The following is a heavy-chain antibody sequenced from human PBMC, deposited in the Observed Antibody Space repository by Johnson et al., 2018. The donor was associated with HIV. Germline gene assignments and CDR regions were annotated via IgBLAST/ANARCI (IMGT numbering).Heavy chain of an antibody. J-gene: IGHJ3*02. CDR2: IKCDGSEK. CDR1: GLTFSSSW. CDR3: AKDRSWAFEI. Sequence: VQLVESGGGLVKPGGSLRLSCAASGLTFSSSWMHWVCQAPEKGLEWVADIKCDGSEKYYAESVKGRFTISRDNSNNTMYLQMNSRRAKDTAVYYCAKDRSWAFEIWSQVTMVTVS. V-gene: IGHV3-52*01.